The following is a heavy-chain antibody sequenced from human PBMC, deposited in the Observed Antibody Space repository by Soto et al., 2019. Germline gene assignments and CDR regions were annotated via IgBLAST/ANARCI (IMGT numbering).Heavy chain of an antibody. CDR2: IRSKANSYAT. CDR3: TYYYDSSGAKQKRRDY. J-gene: IGHJ4*02. V-gene: IGHV3-73*01. D-gene: IGHD3-22*01. CDR1: GFTFSGPA. Sequence: PGGSLRLSCAASGFTFSGPAMHWVRQASGKGLEWVGRIRSKANSYATAYAASVKGRFTISRDDSKNTAYLQMNSLKTEDTAVYYCTYYYDSSGAKQKRRDYWGQGTLVTVSS.